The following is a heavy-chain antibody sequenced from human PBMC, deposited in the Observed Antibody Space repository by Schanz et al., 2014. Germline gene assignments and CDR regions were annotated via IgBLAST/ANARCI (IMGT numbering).Heavy chain of an antibody. V-gene: IGHV1-46*01. J-gene: IGHJ4*02. Sequence: QLVQSGSEFRKPGASVKVSCKASGYTFTNYYMHWVRQAPGQGLEWMGIINPSGGSTTYAQKFQGRVTMTRDSSTTTVYMEMSSLRFGDTAVYYCATKKGHWGQGTLVTVSS. CDR3: ATKKGH. CDR1: GYTFTNYY. CDR2: INPSGGST.